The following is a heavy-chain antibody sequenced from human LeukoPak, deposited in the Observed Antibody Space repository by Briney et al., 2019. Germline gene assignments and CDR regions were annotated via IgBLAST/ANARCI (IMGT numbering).Heavy chain of an antibody. V-gene: IGHV4-4*07. CDR1: GRSISSYY. D-gene: IGHD6-19*01. CDR2: IYTSGST. J-gene: IGHJ4*02. CDR3: AREGWYGTLDY. Sequence: SETLSLTCTVSGRSISSYYWSWIRQPAGKGLEWIGRIYTSGSTNYNPSLKSRVTISVDKSKNQFSLKLSSVTAADTAVYYCAREGWYGTLDYWGQGTLVTVSS.